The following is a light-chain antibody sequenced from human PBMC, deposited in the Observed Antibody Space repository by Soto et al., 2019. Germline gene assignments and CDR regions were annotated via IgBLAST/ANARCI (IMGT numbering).Light chain of an antibody. CDR1: SSDVGGYNY. Sequence: SVLTQPASVSGSPGQSITISYTGTSSDVGGYNYVSWFQHHPGKAPKLIIYEVSYRPSGVSKRFSGSKSGDTASLTISGLQAEDEADYYCSSFTNTITRYAFGTGTKVTVL. CDR3: SSFTNTITRYA. J-gene: IGLJ1*01. V-gene: IGLV2-14*01. CDR2: EVS.